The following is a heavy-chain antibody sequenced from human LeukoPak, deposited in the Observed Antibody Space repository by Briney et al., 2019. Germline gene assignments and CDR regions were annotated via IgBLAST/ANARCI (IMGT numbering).Heavy chain of an antibody. V-gene: IGHV3-23*01. CDR3: AKGGSGYFADL. J-gene: IGHJ5*02. CDR1: GFIFNNYD. CDR2: ISNDGGGT. Sequence: GGSLRLSRAASGFIFNNYDLIWVRQAPGKGPQWVSAISNDGGGTTYADFVKGRFTISRDNSKNTLLLHMNSLRAEDTALYYCAKGGSGYFADLWGQGTLVTVSS. D-gene: IGHD3-22*01.